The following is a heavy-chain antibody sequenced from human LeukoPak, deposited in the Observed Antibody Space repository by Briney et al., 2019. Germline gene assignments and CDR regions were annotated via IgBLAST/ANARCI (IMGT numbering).Heavy chain of an antibody. V-gene: IGHV3-23*01. J-gene: IGHJ4*02. CDR1: GFTFSTYA. CDR3: ASSGYSYGYPPGVDY. D-gene: IGHD5-18*01. CDR2: LSGSGSSA. Sequence: PGGSLRLSCAASGFTFSTYAMSWVRQAPGKGLEWVSGLSGSGSSAYYADSVKGRFTISRDNSKNTLYLQMNSLRPEDTAVYYCASSGYSYGYPPGVDYWGQGTLVTVSS.